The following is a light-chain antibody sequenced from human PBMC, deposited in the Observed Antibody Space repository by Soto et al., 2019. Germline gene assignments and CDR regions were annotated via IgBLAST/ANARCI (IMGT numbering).Light chain of an antibody. CDR3: SSYTTNHTRV. CDR1: SNDIGGYNY. J-gene: IGLJ3*02. CDR2: EVY. Sequence: QSVLPQPASVSGSPGQSITFSCTGTSNDIGGYNYVSWFQHHPDKAPKLIIYEVYDRPSGVSNRFSGSKSGNTASLTISGLQPEDEADYYCSSYTTNHTRVFGGGTKVTVL. V-gene: IGLV2-14*01.